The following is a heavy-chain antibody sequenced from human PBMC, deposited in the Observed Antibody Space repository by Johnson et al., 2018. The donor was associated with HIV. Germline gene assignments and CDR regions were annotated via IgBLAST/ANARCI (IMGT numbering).Heavy chain of an antibody. D-gene: IGHD1-26*01. CDR2: IKQDGREN. CDR3: ARYSESYPLSAFDI. V-gene: IGHV3-7*05. J-gene: IGHJ3*02. Sequence: VQLVESGGGLVKPGGSLRLSCAASGFTFSSYWMSWVRPAPGQGLEWVANIKQDGRENYYVDSVKGRFTISRDNAKNSLYLQMNSLRAEDTALYYCARYSESYPLSAFDIWGQGTMVTVSS. CDR1: GFTFSSYW.